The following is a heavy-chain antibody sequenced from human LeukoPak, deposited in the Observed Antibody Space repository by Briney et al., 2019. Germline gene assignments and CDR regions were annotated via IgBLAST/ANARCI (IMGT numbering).Heavy chain of an antibody. CDR2: IYSGGST. V-gene: IGHV3-66*01. D-gene: IGHD3-22*01. CDR3: ARDSNYYDSKQLDY. J-gene: IGHJ4*02. Sequence: PGGSLRLSCAASGFTVSSNYMSWVRQAPGKGLEWVSVIYSGGSTYYADSVKGRFTISRDNSKNTLYLQMNSLRAEDTAVYYCARDSNYYDSKQLDYWGQGTLVTVSS. CDR1: GFTVSSNY.